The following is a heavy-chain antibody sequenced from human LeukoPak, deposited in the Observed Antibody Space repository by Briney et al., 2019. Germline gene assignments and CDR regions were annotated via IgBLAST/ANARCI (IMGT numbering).Heavy chain of an antibody. CDR3: ARDIAAHNYYYYYMDV. D-gene: IGHD6-6*01. Sequence: GASVKVSCKASGYTFTSYAMHWVRQAPGQRLEWMGWINAGNGNTKYSQEFQGRVTITRDTSASTAYMELSSLRSEDMAVYYCARDIAAHNYYYYYMDVWGKGTTVTVPS. CDR2: INAGNGNT. J-gene: IGHJ6*03. CDR1: GYTFTSYA. V-gene: IGHV1-3*03.